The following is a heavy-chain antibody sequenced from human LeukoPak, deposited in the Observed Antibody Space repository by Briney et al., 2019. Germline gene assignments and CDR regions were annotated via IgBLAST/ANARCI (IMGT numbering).Heavy chain of an antibody. J-gene: IGHJ4*02. D-gene: IGHD6-19*01. CDR2: IYSGGST. CDR1: RFTVSSNF. CDR3: ASLIEQWLVQDY. V-gene: IGHV3-66*01. Sequence: PGGSLRLSCAASRFTVSSNFMSWVRQAPGEGLEWVSVIYSGGSTYYADSVKGRFTISRDNSKNTLYLQMNSLRAEDTAVYYCASLIEQWLVQDYWGQGTLVTVSS.